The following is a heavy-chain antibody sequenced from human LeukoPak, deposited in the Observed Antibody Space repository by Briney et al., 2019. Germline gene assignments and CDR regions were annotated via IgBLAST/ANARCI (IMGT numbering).Heavy chain of an antibody. CDR3: ARDPFPMDSSSLAY. Sequence: GGSLRLSCAASGFTFSSYEMNWVRQAPGKGLEWVSYISGSGSTIYYADSVKGRFTISRDNAKNSLYLQMNSLRAEDTAVYYCARDPFPMDSSSLAYWGQGTLVTVSS. V-gene: IGHV3-48*03. CDR1: GFTFSSYE. J-gene: IGHJ4*02. CDR2: ISGSGSTI. D-gene: IGHD6-13*01.